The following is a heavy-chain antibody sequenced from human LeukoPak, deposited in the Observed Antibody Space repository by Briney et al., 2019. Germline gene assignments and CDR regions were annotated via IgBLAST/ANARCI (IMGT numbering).Heavy chain of an antibody. CDR3: VKDIQLSY. V-gene: IGHV3-23*01. CDR1: GFTFSSYS. Sequence: GGSLRLSCAASGFTFSSYSMNWVRQAPGKGLEWVSLISFSGANTYYADSVKSRFTISRDNSKSTVSLQMNSLRAEDTAMYYCVKDIQLSYWGQGTLVTVSS. J-gene: IGHJ4*02. D-gene: IGHD3-16*02. CDR2: ISFSGANT.